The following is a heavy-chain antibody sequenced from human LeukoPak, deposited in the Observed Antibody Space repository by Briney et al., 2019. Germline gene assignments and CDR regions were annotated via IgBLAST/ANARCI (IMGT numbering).Heavy chain of an antibody. Sequence: ASVKVSCKASGYTFTSYGISWVRQAPGQGLEWMGWISAYNGNTNYAQKLQGRVTMTTDTFTSTAYMELRSLRSDDTAVYYCARGQGDYDFWSGQTMDYWGQGTLVTVSS. CDR3: ARGQGDYDFWSGQTMDY. D-gene: IGHD3-3*01. J-gene: IGHJ4*02. CDR1: GYTFTSYG. CDR2: ISAYNGNT. V-gene: IGHV1-18*01.